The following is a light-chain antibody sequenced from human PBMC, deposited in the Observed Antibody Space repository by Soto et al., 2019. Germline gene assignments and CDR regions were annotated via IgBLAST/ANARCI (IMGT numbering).Light chain of an antibody. J-gene: IGLJ1*01. CDR2: DVI. CDR3: TSYEGSCTHV. Sequence: QSVLTQPRSVSGAPGQSVTISCTGTSSDVGGYNFVSWFQQHPGKAPKLIIYDVIQRPSRVPLYLSASKSGNTASLTTSRLQADEEADYFCTSYEGSCTHVFGTGTKVTVL. CDR1: SSDVGGYNF. V-gene: IGLV2-11*01.